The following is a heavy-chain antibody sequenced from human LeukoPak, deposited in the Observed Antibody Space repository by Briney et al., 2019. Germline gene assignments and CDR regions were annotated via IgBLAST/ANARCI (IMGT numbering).Heavy chain of an antibody. CDR2: INPNSGGT. J-gene: IGHJ4*02. V-gene: IGHV1-2*02. CDR3: ARAYFDWLLFIGY. D-gene: IGHD3-9*01. CDR1: GYTFTGYY. Sequence: ASVKVSCKASGYTFTGYYMHWVRQAPGQGLEWMGWINPNSGGTNYAQKFQGRVTMTRDTSISTAYMELSRLRSDDTAMYYCARAYFDWLLFIGYWGQGTLVTVSS.